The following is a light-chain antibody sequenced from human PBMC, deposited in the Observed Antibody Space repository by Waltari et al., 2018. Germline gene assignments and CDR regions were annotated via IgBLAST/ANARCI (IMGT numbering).Light chain of an antibody. Sequence: QSALTHPASVSGSPGQSITIPCTGTSSDVGGYNYASWYQQNPGKGPKLIIYDVNNRPTGVSNRFSGSKSGNTASLTISGLQAEDEADYYCNSYTSSSTYVFGTGTKVTVL. CDR3: NSYTSSSTYV. CDR1: SSDVGGYNY. J-gene: IGLJ1*01. V-gene: IGLV2-14*03. CDR2: DVN.